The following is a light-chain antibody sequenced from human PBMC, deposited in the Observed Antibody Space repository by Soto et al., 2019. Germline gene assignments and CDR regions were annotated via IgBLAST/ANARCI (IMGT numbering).Light chain of an antibody. CDR2: EAT. CDR1: SSDIGRYNL. CDR3: PLYTSSNTFL. J-gene: IGLJ2*01. Sequence: QSALTQPASVSGSPGQSITISCTGTSSDIGRYNLVSWYQQHPGKPPKLMIYEATKRPSGVSNRFSGSKSGNTASLTIFGLQADDEADYYCPLYTSSNTFLFGGGTKLTVL. V-gene: IGLV2-23*02.